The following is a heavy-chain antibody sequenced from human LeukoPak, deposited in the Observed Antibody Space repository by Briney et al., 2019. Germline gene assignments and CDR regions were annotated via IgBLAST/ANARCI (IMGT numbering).Heavy chain of an antibody. V-gene: IGHV3-30*02. CDR1: GFIFNSYG. Sequence: QTGGSLRLSCAASGFIFNSYGMHWVRQAPGKGLEWVAFIRYDGSNKYYADSVKGRFTISRDKSKNTLYLQMNSLRVEDTAVYYCATLPYYYDSSGSYYFDYWGQGTLVTVSS. J-gene: IGHJ4*02. D-gene: IGHD3-22*01. CDR2: IRYDGSNK. CDR3: ATLPYYYDSSGSYYFDY.